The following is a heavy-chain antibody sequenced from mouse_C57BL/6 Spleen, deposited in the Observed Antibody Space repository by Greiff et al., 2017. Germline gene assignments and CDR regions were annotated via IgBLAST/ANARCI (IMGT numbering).Heavy chain of an antibody. CDR2: IDPSDSET. V-gene: IGHV1-52*01. CDR1: GYTFTSYW. Sequence: VQLQQPGAELVRPGSSVKLSCKASGYTFTSYWMHWVKQRPIQGLEWIGNIDPSDSETHYNQKFKDKATLTVDKSSSTAYMQLSSLTSEDSAVYYCARDGSSYRYAMDYWGQGTSVTVSS. J-gene: IGHJ4*01. CDR3: ARDGSSYRYAMDY. D-gene: IGHD1-1*01.